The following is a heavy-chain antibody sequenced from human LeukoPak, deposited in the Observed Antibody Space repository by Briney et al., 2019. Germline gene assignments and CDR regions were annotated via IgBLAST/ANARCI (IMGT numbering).Heavy chain of an antibody. D-gene: IGHD5-12*01. CDR3: AKARMATTPDY. J-gene: IGHJ4*02. V-gene: IGHV3-48*01. Sequence: GGSLRLSCAASGFTFSSYSMNWVRQAPGKGLEWVSYISSSSSTIYYADSVKGRFTISRDNAKNSLYLQMNSLRAEDTAVYYCAKARMATTPDYWGQGTLVTVSS. CDR1: GFTFSSYS. CDR2: ISSSSSTI.